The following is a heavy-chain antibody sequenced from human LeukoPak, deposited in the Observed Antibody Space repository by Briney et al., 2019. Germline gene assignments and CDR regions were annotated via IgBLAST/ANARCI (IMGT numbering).Heavy chain of an antibody. Sequence: SGRSLRLSCAASGFIFSSHGMHWVRQAPGKGLEWVSAISGGGGSTYYADSVKGRFTISRDNSKNTLYLHMNSLRAEDTAIYYCAKRVPAAAGTRFDYWGQGTLVTVSS. V-gene: IGHV3-23*01. D-gene: IGHD6-13*01. J-gene: IGHJ4*02. CDR1: GFIFSSHG. CDR2: ISGGGGST. CDR3: AKRVPAAAGTRFDY.